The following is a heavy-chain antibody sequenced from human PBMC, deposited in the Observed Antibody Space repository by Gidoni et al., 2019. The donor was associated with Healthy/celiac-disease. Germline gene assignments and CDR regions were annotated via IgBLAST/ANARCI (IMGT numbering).Heavy chain of an antibody. CDR3: ARLGRFWSGDFDY. J-gene: IGHJ4*02. D-gene: IGHD3-3*01. CDR1: GGSFSGYY. Sequence: QVQLQQWGAGLLKPSETLSLTCAVYGGSFSGYYWSWIRQPPGKGLEWIGEINHSGSTNYNPSLKSRVTISVDTSKNQFSLKLSSVTAADTAVYYCARLGRFWSGDFDYWGQGTLVTVSS. V-gene: IGHV4-34*01. CDR2: INHSGST.